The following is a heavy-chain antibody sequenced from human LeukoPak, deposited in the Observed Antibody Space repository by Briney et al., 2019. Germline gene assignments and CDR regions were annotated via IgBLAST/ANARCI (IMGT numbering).Heavy chain of an antibody. D-gene: IGHD6-19*01. Sequence: PGGSLRLSCAASGFTFDDYAMHWVRQAPGKGLEWVSGISWNSGSIGYADSVKGRFTISRDNAKNSLYLQMNSLRAEDTALYYCAKDLSIAVAGTIDYWGQGTLVTVSS. J-gene: IGHJ4*02. CDR1: GFTFDDYA. CDR2: ISWNSGSI. V-gene: IGHV3-9*01. CDR3: AKDLSIAVAGTIDY.